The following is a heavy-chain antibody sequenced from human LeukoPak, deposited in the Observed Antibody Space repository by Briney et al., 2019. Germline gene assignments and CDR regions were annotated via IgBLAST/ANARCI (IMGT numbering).Heavy chain of an antibody. CDR2: IYYSGST. J-gene: IGHJ2*01. CDR1: GGSISSDY. CDR3: ARGACYFDL. Sequence: PSETLSLTCTVSGGSISSDYWSWIRQPPGKGLEWIGYIYYSGSTNYNPSLKSRVTISVDTSKNQFSLKLSSVTAADTAVYYCARGACYFDLWGRGTLVTVSS. V-gene: IGHV4-59*01.